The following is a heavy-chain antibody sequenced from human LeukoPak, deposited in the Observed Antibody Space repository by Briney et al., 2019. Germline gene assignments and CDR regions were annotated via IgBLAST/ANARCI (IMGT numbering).Heavy chain of an antibody. CDR3: AKDVYSSSSGNFDY. CDR1: GFTFSSYA. J-gene: IGHJ4*02. Sequence: AGGSLRLSCAASGFTFSSYAMSWVRQAPGKGLEWVSAISGSGGSTYYADSVKGRFTISRDNSKNTLYLQMNSLRAEDTAVYYCAKDVYSSSSGNFDYWGQGTLVTVSS. D-gene: IGHD6-6*01. V-gene: IGHV3-23*01. CDR2: ISGSGGST.